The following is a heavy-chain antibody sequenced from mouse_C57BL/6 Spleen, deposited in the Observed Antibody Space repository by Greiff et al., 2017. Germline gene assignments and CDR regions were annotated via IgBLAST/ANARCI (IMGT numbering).Heavy chain of an antibody. CDR2: IRSKSNNYAT. CDR3: VSQLRQRSAMDY. J-gene: IGHJ4*01. V-gene: IGHV10-1*01. D-gene: IGHD3-2*02. CDR1: GFSFNTSA. Sequence: EVKLMESGGGLVQPKGSLKLSCAASGFSFNTSAMNWVRQAPGKGLEWVARIRSKSNNYATYYAASVKDRFTISRDDSESMLYLQMNNLKTEDTAMYYCVSQLRQRSAMDYWGQGTSVTVSS.